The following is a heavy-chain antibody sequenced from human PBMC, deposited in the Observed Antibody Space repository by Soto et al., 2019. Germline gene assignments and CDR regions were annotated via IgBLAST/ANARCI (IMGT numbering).Heavy chain of an antibody. CDR3: ARVRGHAFDI. CDR2: IYYSGTT. J-gene: IGHJ3*02. V-gene: IGHV4-31*03. CDR1: GDSINNADYY. Sequence: QVQLQESGPGLVKPSQTLSLNCSVSGDSINNADYYWSWIRQHAGRGLEWIGYIYYSGTTYYNPSLTSRVTISMDTSQNQFSLEMRSVTAADTAVYYCARVRGHAFDIRGQGTMVTVSS. D-gene: IGHD3-10*01.